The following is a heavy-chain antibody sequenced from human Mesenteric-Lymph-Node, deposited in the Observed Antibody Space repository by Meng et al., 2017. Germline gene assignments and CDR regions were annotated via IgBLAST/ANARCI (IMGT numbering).Heavy chain of an antibody. J-gene: IGHJ4*02. V-gene: IGHV3-33*06. CDR1: GFTFNHDG. D-gene: IGHD3-3*01. Sequence: GESLKISCAASGFTFNHDGMHWVRQAPGKGLEWVAVTYFDGSSKIYADSVRGRFTISRDNSKNTLYLQMNSLRAEDTAVYYCAKVRGDFWSGLFDYWGQGTLVTVSS. CDR2: TYFDGSSK. CDR3: AKVRGDFWSGLFDY.